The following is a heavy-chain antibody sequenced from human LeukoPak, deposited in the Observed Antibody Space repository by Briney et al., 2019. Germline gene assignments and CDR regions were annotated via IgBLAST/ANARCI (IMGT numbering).Heavy chain of an antibody. J-gene: IGHJ4*02. CDR2: IYYSGST. D-gene: IGHD3-22*01. Sequence: SETLSLTCTVSGGSISGYYWSWIRQPPGKGLEWIGYIYYSGSTNYNPSLKSRVTLSVDTSKNQFSLKLTSVTAADTAFYYCARGYYDSSGYYLAAYWGQGTLVTVSS. V-gene: IGHV4-59*01. CDR3: ARGYYDSSGYYLAAY. CDR1: GGSISGYY.